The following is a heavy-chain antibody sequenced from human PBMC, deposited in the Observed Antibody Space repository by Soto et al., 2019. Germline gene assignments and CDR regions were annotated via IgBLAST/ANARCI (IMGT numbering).Heavy chain of an antibody. Sequence: GSVRLSCAASGFTFSIYAMSWVRQAPGKGLEWVSAISGSGGSTYYADSVKGRFTISRDNSKNTLYLQMNSLRAEDTAVYYCANNLXYCGGDCYRLFPDWFDPWGQGTLVTVSS. CDR2: ISGSGGST. CDR1: GFTFSIYA. V-gene: IGHV3-23*01. J-gene: IGHJ5*02. D-gene: IGHD2-21*02. CDR3: ANNLXYCGGDCYRLFPDWFDP.